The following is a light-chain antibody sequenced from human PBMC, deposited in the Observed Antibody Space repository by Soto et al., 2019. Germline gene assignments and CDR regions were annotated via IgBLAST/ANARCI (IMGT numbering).Light chain of an antibody. CDR2: EGS. V-gene: IGLV2-23*01. J-gene: IGLJ1*01. CDR3: CSYAGNNTYV. Sequence: QSVLTQPASVSGSPGQSITISCTGTSSDVGIYNLVSWYQHHPGKPPKVMIYEGSQRPSGVSSRFSGSKSGNTASLTISGLQPEDEADYFCCSYAGNNTYVFGTGTKLTVL. CDR1: SSDVGIYNL.